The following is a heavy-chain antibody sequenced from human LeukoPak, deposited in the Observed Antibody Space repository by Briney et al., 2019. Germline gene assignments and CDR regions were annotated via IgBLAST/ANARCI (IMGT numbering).Heavy chain of an antibody. D-gene: IGHD1-26*01. Sequence: PSETLSLTCTVSGGSISSSSYYWGWIRQPPGKGLEWIGSIYYSGSTYYNPSLKSRVTKSVDTSKNQFSLKLSSVTAADTAVYYCARGQWERGDAFDIWGQGTMVTVSS. V-gene: IGHV4-39*07. J-gene: IGHJ3*02. CDR1: GGSISSSSYY. CDR3: ARGQWERGDAFDI. CDR2: IYYSGST.